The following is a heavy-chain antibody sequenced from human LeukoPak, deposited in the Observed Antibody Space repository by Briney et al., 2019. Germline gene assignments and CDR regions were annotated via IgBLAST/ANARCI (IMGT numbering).Heavy chain of an antibody. D-gene: IGHD6-19*01. V-gene: IGHV3-33*06. Sequence: GGSLRLSCAASGFTFSSYAMSWARQAPGKGLEWVAVIWYDGSNKYYADSVKGRFTISRDNSKNTLYLQMNSLRAEDTAVYYCAKSNIPRRYSSVWYAFDYWGQGTLVTVSS. CDR3: AKSNIPRRYSSVWYAFDY. J-gene: IGHJ4*02. CDR1: GFTFSSYA. CDR2: IWYDGSNK.